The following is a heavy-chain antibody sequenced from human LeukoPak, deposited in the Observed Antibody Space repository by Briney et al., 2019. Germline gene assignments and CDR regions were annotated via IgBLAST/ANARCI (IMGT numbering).Heavy chain of an antibody. V-gene: IGHV3-74*01. CDR2: INPDGSTT. Sequence: PGRSLRLSCAASEFTFDDYAMHWVRQAPGKGLVWVSHINPDGSTTSYADSVKGRFTISRDNAQNTLYLQMNSLRAEDTAVYYCARGTALQDYWGQGTLVTVSS. D-gene: IGHD2/OR15-2a*01. J-gene: IGHJ4*02. CDR3: ARGTALQDY. CDR1: EFTFDDYA.